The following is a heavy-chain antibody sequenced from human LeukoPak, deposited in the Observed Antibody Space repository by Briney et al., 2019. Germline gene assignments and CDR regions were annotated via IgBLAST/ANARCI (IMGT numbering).Heavy chain of an antibody. Sequence: ASVKVSCKASGYTFTSYGISWVRQAPGQGLEWMGWISAYNGNTNYAQKLQGRVTMTTDTSTSTAYMELRSLRSDDTAVYYCARDRFLEWLIGYYYGMDVWGQGTTVTVSS. V-gene: IGHV1-18*01. CDR1: GYTFTSYG. CDR3: ARDRFLEWLIGYYYGMDV. J-gene: IGHJ6*02. D-gene: IGHD3-3*01. CDR2: ISAYNGNT.